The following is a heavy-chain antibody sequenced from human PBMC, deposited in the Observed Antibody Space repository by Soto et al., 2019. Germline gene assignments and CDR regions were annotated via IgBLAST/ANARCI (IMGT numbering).Heavy chain of an antibody. CDR1: GFTFSSYA. J-gene: IGHJ6*02. Sequence: HPGGSLRLSCAASGFTFSSYAMSWVRQAPGKGLEWVSAISGSGGSTYYADSVKGRFTISRDNSKNTLYLQMNSLRAEDTAVYYCAKDSWSSSSDWDYYYGMDVWGQGTTVTVSS. D-gene: IGHD6-6*01. CDR3: AKDSWSSSSDWDYYYGMDV. CDR2: ISGSGGST. V-gene: IGHV3-23*01.